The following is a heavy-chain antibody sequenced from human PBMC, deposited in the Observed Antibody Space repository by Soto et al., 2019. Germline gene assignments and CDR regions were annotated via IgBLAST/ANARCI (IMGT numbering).Heavy chain of an antibody. D-gene: IGHD3-3*01. CDR2: IDSYGSAT. CDR1: GFTFSRYW. V-gene: IGHV3-74*01. CDR3: ARGWVEGLSRQPPTDY. Sequence: GGSLRLCCAASGFTFSRYWMHWVRQAPGKGLVWVSRIDSYGSATSQVDSVEGRFTISRDNAKNTLYLQMNSLRAEDTAVYYCARGWVEGLSRQPPTDYWGQGTLVTVSS. J-gene: IGHJ4*02.